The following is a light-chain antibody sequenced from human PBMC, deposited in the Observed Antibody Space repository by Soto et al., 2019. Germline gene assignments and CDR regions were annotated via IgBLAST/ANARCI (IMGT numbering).Light chain of an antibody. Sequence: DIQMTQSPSSLSASVGDRVIITCRASQSIRKYLNWYQHKPGKVPTLLIYAASSLQSGVPSRFSGSGSGTDFTLTINSLQPEDFATYYCQQYITYPYTFGQGTKVDIK. CDR3: QQYITYPYT. CDR2: AAS. V-gene: IGKV1-16*01. J-gene: IGKJ2*01. CDR1: QSIRKY.